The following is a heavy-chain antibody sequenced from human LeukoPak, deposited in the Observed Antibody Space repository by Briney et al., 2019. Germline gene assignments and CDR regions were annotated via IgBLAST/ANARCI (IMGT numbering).Heavy chain of an antibody. D-gene: IGHD3-22*01. V-gene: IGHV3-20*04. Sequence: GGSLRLSCAASGLTFDDYGMSWVRQAPGKGLEWVSGFNWNGGSTGYADSVKGRFTISRDNSKNTLYLQMNSLRAEDTAVYYCASLTAPYDSSGYRDYWGQGTLVTVSS. CDR1: GLTFDDYG. CDR2: FNWNGGST. CDR3: ASLTAPYDSSGYRDY. J-gene: IGHJ4*02.